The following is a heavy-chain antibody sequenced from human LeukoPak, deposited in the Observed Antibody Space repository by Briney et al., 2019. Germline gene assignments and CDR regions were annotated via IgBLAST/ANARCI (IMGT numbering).Heavy chain of an antibody. Sequence: GGSLRLSCVDSGFTFTNAWMGWVRQAPGKGLEWIGRIKSKTDGETTNYAEPVRGRFTISRDDSKSAVYLQMNSLKIEDTAVYYCTTDLGAYYHGSQRLIPIDYWGQGTLVTVSS. J-gene: IGHJ4*02. CDR1: GFTFTNAW. D-gene: IGHD3-10*01. V-gene: IGHV3-15*01. CDR2: IKSKTDGETT. CDR3: TTDLGAYYHGSQRLIPIDY.